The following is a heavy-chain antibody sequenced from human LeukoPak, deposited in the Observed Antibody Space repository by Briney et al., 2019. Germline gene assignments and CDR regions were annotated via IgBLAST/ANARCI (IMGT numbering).Heavy chain of an antibody. V-gene: IGHV3-21*01. D-gene: IGHD3-22*01. Sequence: KPGRSLRLSCAASGFTFSSYSMNWVRQAPGKGLEWVSSISSSSSYIYYADSVKGRFTISRDNAKNSLYLQMNSLRAEDTAVYYCARDYYDSSGPDAFDIWGQGTMVTVSS. CDR2: ISSSSSYI. J-gene: IGHJ3*02. CDR3: ARDYYDSSGPDAFDI. CDR1: GFTFSSYS.